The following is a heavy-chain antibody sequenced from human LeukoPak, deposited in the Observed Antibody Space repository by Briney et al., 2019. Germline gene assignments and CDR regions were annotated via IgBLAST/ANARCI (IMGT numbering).Heavy chain of an antibody. V-gene: IGHV3-53*01. CDR1: GFTVSSNY. CDR3: ARDPSSSGWYDY. J-gene: IGHJ4*02. D-gene: IGHD6-19*01. CDR2: IYSGGST. Sequence: GGSLRLSCAASGFTVSSNYMSWVSQAPGKGLEWVSVIYSGGSTYYADSVKGRFTISRDNSKNTLYLQTNSVRAEDTAVYYCARDPSSSGWYDYWGQGTLVTVSS.